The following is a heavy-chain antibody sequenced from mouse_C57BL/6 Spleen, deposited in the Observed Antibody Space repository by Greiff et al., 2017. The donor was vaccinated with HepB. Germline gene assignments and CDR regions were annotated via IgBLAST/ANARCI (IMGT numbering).Heavy chain of an antibody. CDR2: IWSGGST. J-gene: IGHJ1*03. CDR3: ARPIYDGYYWYFDV. V-gene: IGHV2-2*01. D-gene: IGHD2-3*01. Sequence: VKLQESGPGLVQPSQSLSITCTVSGFSLTSYGVHWVRQSPGKGLEWLGVIWSGGSTDYNAAFISRLSISKDNSKSQVFFKMNSLQADDTAIYYCARPIYDGYYWYFDVWGTGTTVTVSS. CDR1: GFSLTSYG.